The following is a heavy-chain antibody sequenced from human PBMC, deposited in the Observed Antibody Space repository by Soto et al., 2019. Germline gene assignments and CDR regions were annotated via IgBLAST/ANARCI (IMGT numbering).Heavy chain of an antibody. D-gene: IGHD3-22*01. V-gene: IGHV1-46*01. CDR1: GYTFTSYY. CDR3: ARARLSHYYDSSGYYYGYYYYGMDV. CDR2: INPSGGST. Sequence: ASVKVSCKASGYTFTSYYMHWVRQAPGQGLEWMGIINPSGGSTSYAQKFQGRVTMTRDTSTSTVYMELSSLRSEDTAVYYCARARLSHYYDSSGYYYGYYYYGMDVWGQGTTVTVSS. J-gene: IGHJ6*02.